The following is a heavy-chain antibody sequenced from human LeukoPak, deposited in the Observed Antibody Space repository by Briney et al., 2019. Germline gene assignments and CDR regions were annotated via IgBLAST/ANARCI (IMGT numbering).Heavy chain of an antibody. CDR1: GFTFSSYA. D-gene: IGHD1-1*01. J-gene: IGHJ1*01. V-gene: IGHV4-59*01. CDR3: ARAPLGTIEYFQQ. CDR2: FYYTGST. Sequence: PGGSLRLSCAASGFTFSSYAMSWIRQSPGKGLEFIGYFYYTGSTTYNPSLKSRVIISADTSMNQLSLKLSSVTAADTAMYYCARAPLGTIEYFQQWGQGTLVTVSS.